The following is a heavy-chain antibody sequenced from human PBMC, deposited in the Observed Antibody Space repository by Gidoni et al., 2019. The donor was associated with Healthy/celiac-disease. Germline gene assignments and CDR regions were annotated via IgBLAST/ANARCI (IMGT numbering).Heavy chain of an antibody. CDR1: GFTFSGHS. Sequence: EVQLVESGGGLVKPGGSLRLSCAASGFTFSGHSMTWLRQAPGKGLEWDASISSSSSYIDYADSVKGRFTISRDNAKNTLYLQMNSLRAEDTAVYYCARETHRFPYEFWSGYYPNYYYGMDVWGQGTTVTVSS. CDR3: ARETHRFPYEFWSGYYPNYYYGMDV. CDR2: ISSSSSYI. D-gene: IGHD3-3*01. J-gene: IGHJ6*02. V-gene: IGHV3-21*01.